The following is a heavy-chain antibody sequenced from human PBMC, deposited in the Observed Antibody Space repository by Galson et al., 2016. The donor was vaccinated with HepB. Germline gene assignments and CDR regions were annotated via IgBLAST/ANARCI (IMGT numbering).Heavy chain of an antibody. CDR2: ISVFTGAT. V-gene: IGHV1-18*01. D-gene: IGHD4-23*01. CDR3: VRERRRWEFLEPFDI. J-gene: IGHJ3*02. CDR1: GYTFTSYG. Sequence: SVKVSCKASGYTFTSYGVSWVRQAPGQGLEWMGGISVFTGATKYARNLQGRVTMTADRSTSTAYMELKSLRSDDTAVYYCVRERRRWEFLEPFDIWGQGTLVTVSS.